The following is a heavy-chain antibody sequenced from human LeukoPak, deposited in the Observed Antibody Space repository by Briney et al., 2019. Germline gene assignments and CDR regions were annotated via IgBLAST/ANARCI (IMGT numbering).Heavy chain of an antibody. D-gene: IGHD3-22*01. CDR2: ISSRSSYI. J-gene: IGHJ3*02. CDR3: TRDRDDDSSGSIDDAFDI. CDR1: GFTFSSYA. Sequence: GGSLRLSCAASGFTFSSYAMHWVRQAPGKGLEWVSSISSRSSYIYNADSVKGRFTISRDNAKNSLYLQMNSLRAEDTAVYYCTRDRDDDSSGSIDDAFDIWGQGTMVTVSS. V-gene: IGHV3-21*01.